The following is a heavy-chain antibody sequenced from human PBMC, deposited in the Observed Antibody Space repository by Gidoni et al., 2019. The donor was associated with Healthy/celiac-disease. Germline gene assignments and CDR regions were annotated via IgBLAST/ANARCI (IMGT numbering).Heavy chain of an antibody. CDR3: ARDQSFWSGYDWFDP. V-gene: IGHV4-34*01. Sequence: QVQLQQWGAGLLKPSETLSLTCAVYGGSFSGYYWSWIRQPPGKGLEWIGEINHSGSTNYNPSLKSRVTISVDTSKNQFSLKLSSVTAADTAVYYCARDQSFWSGYDWFDPWGQGTLVTVSS. CDR1: GGSFSGYY. CDR2: INHSGST. D-gene: IGHD3-3*01. J-gene: IGHJ5*02.